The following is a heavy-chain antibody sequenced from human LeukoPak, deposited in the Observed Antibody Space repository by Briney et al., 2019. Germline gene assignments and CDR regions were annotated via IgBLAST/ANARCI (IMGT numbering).Heavy chain of an antibody. Sequence: HTGGSLRLSCAASGFTFNNYAMSWVRQAPGKGLEWVSAISGSGGSTYYADSLKGRFIISRDSSKNTVYLQMNSLRAEDTAVYYCAKGDRGGYYPGGFDYWGQGTLVTVSS. V-gene: IGHV3-23*01. D-gene: IGHD1-26*01. J-gene: IGHJ4*02. CDR2: ISGSGGST. CDR1: GFTFNNYA. CDR3: AKGDRGGYYPGGFDY.